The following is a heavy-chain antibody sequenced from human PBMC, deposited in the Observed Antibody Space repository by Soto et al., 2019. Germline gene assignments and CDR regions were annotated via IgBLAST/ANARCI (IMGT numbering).Heavy chain of an antibody. CDR1: GFTFSSYE. J-gene: IGHJ4*02. Sequence: PGGSLRLSCAASGFTFSSYEMNWVRQAPGKGLEWVSYISSSGSTIYYADSVKGRFTISRDNAKNSLYLQMNSLRVEDTAVYYCARGTLYYYDSSGYLDYWGQGTLVTVSS. D-gene: IGHD3-22*01. CDR2: ISSSGSTI. V-gene: IGHV3-48*03. CDR3: ARGTLYYYDSSGYLDY.